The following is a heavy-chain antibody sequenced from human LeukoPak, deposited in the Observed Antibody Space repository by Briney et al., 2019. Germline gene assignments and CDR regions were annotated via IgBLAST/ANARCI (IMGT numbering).Heavy chain of an antibody. V-gene: IGHV3-11*01. CDR3: AKDLPSIVVVTAIRGSHDAFDI. J-gene: IGHJ3*02. CDR1: GFTFSDYY. CDR2: ISSSGSTI. Sequence: PGGSLRLSCATSGFTFSDYYMSWIRQAPGKGLEWVSYISSSGSTIYYADSVKGRFTISRDNAKNSLYLQMNSLRAEDTAVYYCAKDLPSIVVVTAIRGSHDAFDIWGQGTMVTVSS. D-gene: IGHD2-21*02.